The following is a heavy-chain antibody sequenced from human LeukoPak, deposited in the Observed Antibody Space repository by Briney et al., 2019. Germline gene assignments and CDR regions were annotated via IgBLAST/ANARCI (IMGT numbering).Heavy chain of an antibody. CDR2: ISSSSSYI. V-gene: IGHV3-21*01. CDR1: GFTFSSYS. CDR3: ARDESSGWTFDY. D-gene: IGHD6-19*01. J-gene: IGHJ4*02. Sequence: GRTLRLSCAASGFTFSSYSMNWVRQAPGKGLEWVSSISSSSSYIYYADSVKGRFTISRDNAKNSLYLQMNSLRAEDTAVYYCARDESSGWTFDYWGQGTLVTVSS.